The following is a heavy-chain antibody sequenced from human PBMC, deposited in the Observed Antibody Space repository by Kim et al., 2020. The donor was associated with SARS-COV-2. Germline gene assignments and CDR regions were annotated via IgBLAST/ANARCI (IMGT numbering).Heavy chain of an antibody. CDR2: IYYSGST. CDR1: GGSISSYY. Sequence: SETLSLTCTVSGGSISSYYWSWIRQPPGKGLEWIGYIYYSGSTNYNPSLKSRVTISVDTSKNQFSLKLSSVTAADTAVYYCARADWNPINYYYYYGMDVWGQGTTVTVSS. V-gene: IGHV4-59*13. J-gene: IGHJ6*02. D-gene: IGHD1-1*01. CDR3: ARADWNPINYYYYYGMDV.